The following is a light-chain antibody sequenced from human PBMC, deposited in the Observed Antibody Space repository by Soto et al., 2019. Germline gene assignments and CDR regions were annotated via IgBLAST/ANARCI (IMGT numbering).Light chain of an antibody. J-gene: IGLJ3*02. CDR2: TNN. CDR1: SSNIGSNF. V-gene: IGLV1-44*01. CDR3: AAWDDSLNGPL. Sequence: QSVLTQPPSASGTPGQSVTISCSGSSSNIGSNFVNWYQQLPGTAPKLLIYTNNQRPSGVPDRLSGSKSGTSASLAISGLQSEDEADYHCAAWDDSLNGPLFGGGTKVTVL.